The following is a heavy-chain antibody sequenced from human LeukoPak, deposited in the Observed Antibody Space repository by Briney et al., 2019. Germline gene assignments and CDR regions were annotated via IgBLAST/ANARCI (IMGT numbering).Heavy chain of an antibody. CDR3: ARTYCRGGSRHFDY. CDR1: GGSLSSYY. J-gene: IGHJ4*02. D-gene: IGHD2-15*01. Sequence: SETLSLTCTVSGGSLSSYYWSWIRQPPGKGLAWIGYIYYSGSTDSNPSLKSRVTISVDTSKNQISLKLRTVTAADTAVYYCARTYCRGGSRHFDYWGEGNLVTVSS. CDR2: IYYSGST. V-gene: IGHV4-59*08.